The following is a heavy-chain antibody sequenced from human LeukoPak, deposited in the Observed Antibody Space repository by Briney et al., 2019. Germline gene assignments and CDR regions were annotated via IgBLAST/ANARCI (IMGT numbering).Heavy chain of an antibody. V-gene: IGHV3-23*01. Sequence: SGGSLRLSCAASGFIFSSYATSWVRQAPGKGLEWVSAISGSDGRTHYADSVKGRFTISGDNSKNTLYLQMNSLRAEDTAVYYCAKDLSGSYYVADYWGQGTLVTVSS. D-gene: IGHD1-26*01. CDR3: AKDLSGSYYVADY. CDR2: ISGSDGRT. CDR1: GFIFSSYA. J-gene: IGHJ4*02.